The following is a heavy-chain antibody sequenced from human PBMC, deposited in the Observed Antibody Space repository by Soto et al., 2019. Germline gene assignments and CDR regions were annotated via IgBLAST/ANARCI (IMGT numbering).Heavy chain of an antibody. CDR3: AMKAWVRFDY. V-gene: IGHV4-4*02. CDR2: VFHTGNT. Sequence: QVQMQESCPGLVKPSGTLSLTCAVSGDSISSSVWWTWVRQPPGKGLEWIGEVFHTGNTNYNPSLKSRVTMSVDKSTNEFSLKVSSVTSADTAIYYCAMKAWVRFDYWGQGALVTVSS. D-gene: IGHD7-27*01. J-gene: IGHJ4*02. CDR1: GDSISSSVW.